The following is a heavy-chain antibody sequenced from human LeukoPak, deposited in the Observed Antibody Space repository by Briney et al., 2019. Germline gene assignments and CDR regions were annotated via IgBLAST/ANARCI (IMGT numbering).Heavy chain of an antibody. CDR1: GYTFTSYG. J-gene: IGHJ1*01. V-gene: IGHV1-8*02. D-gene: IGHD6-19*01. CDR2: MNPNSGNT. Sequence: ASVKVSCKASGYTFTSYGISWVRQAPGQGLEWMGWMNPNSGNTGYAQKFQGRVTMTRNTSISTAYMELSSLRSEDTAVYYCARSGSGWPAEYFQHWGQGTLVTVSS. CDR3: ARSGSGWPAEYFQH.